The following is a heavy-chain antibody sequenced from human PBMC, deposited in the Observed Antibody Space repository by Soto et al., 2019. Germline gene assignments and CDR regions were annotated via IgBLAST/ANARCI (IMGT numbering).Heavy chain of an antibody. J-gene: IGHJ4*01. Sequence: PSETLSLTCAVSGDSIIGTHWWSWVRRPPGKGLEFIGETHHSRGTNYNPSLRSRVTMSLDKSKSQLSLILYSVTAADTGVYYCARYSAASGTYYFDYWGQGTLVTVS. V-gene: IGHV4-4*02. CDR1: GDSIIGTHW. D-gene: IGHD6-13*01. CDR2: THHSRGT. CDR3: ARYSAASGTYYFDY.